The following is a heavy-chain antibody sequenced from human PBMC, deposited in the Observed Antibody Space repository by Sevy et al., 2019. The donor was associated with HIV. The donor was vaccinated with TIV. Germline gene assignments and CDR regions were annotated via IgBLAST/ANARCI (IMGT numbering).Heavy chain of an antibody. Sequence: ASVKVSCKASGYTFTSYGISWVRQAPGQGLEWMGWISAYNGNTNYAQTLQGRVTMTTDTFTSTAYMELRSLRSDDTAVYYCAVGGVAVAGTQDYFDYWGQGTLVTVSS. CDR1: GYTFTSYG. CDR3: AVGGVAVAGTQDYFDY. D-gene: IGHD6-19*01. CDR2: ISAYNGNT. J-gene: IGHJ4*02. V-gene: IGHV1-18*01.